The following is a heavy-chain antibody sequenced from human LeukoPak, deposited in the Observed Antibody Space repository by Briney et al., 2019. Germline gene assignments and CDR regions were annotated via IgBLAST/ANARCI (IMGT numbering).Heavy chain of an antibody. D-gene: IGHD3-10*01. Sequence: PGGSLRLSCAASGFTFSSYTMNWVRQAPGKGLEWVSSISSSSSYIYYADSVKGRFTISRDNAKNSLYLQMNSLRAEDTAVYYCAKVHYGSVYFDYWGQGTLVTVSS. J-gene: IGHJ4*02. CDR2: ISSSSSYI. V-gene: IGHV3-21*04. CDR3: AKVHYGSVYFDY. CDR1: GFTFSSYT.